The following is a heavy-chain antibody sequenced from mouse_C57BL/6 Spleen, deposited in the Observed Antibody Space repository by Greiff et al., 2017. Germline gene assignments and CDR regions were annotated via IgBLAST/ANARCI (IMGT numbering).Heavy chain of an antibody. CDR3: ARKRGFTTVVGFDV. V-gene: IGHV1-22*01. Sequence: VQLKQSGPELVKPGASVKMSCKASGYTFTDYNMHWVKQSHGKSLEWIGYINPNNGGTSYNQKFKGKATLTVNKSSSTAYMELRSLTSEDSAVYYCARKRGFTTVVGFDVWGTGTTVTVSS. D-gene: IGHD1-1*01. J-gene: IGHJ1*03. CDR2: INPNNGGT. CDR1: GYTFTDYN.